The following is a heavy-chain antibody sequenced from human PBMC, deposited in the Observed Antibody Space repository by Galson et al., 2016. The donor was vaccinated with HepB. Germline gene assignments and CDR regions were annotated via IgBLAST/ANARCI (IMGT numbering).Heavy chain of an antibody. V-gene: IGHV4-39*01. J-gene: IGHJ4*02. CDR3: ATLPSSGWPHQTHY. Sequence: SETLSLTCSVSGGAISGTDYYWSWIRQPPGKGLEWIGSVYYSGSTYYSSSLKSRVTISVDTSKNQFSLRLNFVTAADTAVYFCATLPSSGWPHQTHYWGQGTLVTVSS. CDR1: GGAISGTDYY. CDR2: VYYSGST. D-gene: IGHD6-19*01.